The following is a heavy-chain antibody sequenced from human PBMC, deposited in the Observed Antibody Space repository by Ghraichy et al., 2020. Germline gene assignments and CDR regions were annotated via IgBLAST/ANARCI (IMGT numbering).Heavy chain of an antibody. CDR1: GFTFNSYA. J-gene: IGHJ4*02. CDR3: AKETQRTTAAGPIDY. V-gene: IGHV3-23*01. CDR2: ISGRGSTT. Sequence: ESLNISCAGSGFTFNSYAMNWVRQAPGKGLEWVSIISGRGSTTYYADSVKGRFTISRDNSKNILYLQMNSLRAEDTAVYYCAKETQRTTAAGPIDYWGQGTMVTVS. D-gene: IGHD6-13*01.